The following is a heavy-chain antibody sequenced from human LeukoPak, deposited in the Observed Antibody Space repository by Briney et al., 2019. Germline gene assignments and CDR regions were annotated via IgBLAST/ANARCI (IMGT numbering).Heavy chain of an antibody. Sequence: GAAVKVSWKASDYTFTCYGLSWVGPAPGPRLPSMGSISAYNGNTNYAQKLQGRVTMTTDTSTSTAYMELRSLRSDDTAVYYCARDAIYFDYYYYYMDVWGKGTTVTVSS. CDR2: ISAYNGNT. D-gene: IGHD3-9*01. J-gene: IGHJ6*03. CDR1: DYTFTCYG. V-gene: IGHV1-18*01. CDR3: ARDAIYFDYYYYYMDV.